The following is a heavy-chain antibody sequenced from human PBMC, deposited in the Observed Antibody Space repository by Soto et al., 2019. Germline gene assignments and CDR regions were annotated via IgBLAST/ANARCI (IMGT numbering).Heavy chain of an antibody. CDR2: ISSGGSTI. D-gene: IGHD6-13*01. CDR3: ARDRAAGGY. V-gene: IGHV3-48*03. J-gene: IGHJ4*02. CDR1: VFSFSDYE. Sequence: QPGGSLRLSCVASVFSFSDYEMNWVRQSPGKGLEWVAYISSGGSTIHYADSVRGRFTVSRDNARNSLYLQMNTLSVEDTALYYCARDRAAGGYWGQGTMVTVSS.